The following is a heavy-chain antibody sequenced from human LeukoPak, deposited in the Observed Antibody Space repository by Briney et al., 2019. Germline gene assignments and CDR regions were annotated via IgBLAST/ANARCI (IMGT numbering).Heavy chain of an antibody. J-gene: IGHJ4*02. V-gene: IGHV1-2*06. CDR1: GYTFTGYY. D-gene: IGHD3-22*01. CDR3: ANAAHLHYDNSGYDNSFDY. CDR2: INPNSGGT. Sequence: GASVKVSCKASGYTFTGYYMHWVRQAPGQGLEWMGRINPNSGGTNYAQKFQGRVTMTRDTSISTAYMELSRLRSDDTAVYYCANAAHLHYDNSGYDNSFDYWGQGTLVTVSS.